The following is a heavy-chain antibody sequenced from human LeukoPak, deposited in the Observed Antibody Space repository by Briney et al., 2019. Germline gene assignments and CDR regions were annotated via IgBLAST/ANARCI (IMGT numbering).Heavy chain of an antibody. D-gene: IGHD6-13*01. V-gene: IGHV3-23*01. Sequence: PGGSLRLSCAASGFTFSSYAMSWVRQAPGKGLEWVSAISGSGGSTYYADSVKGRFTISRDNSKNTLYLQMNSLRAEDTAVYYCAKSESPGYSSSWPARNFDYWGQGTLVTVS. J-gene: IGHJ4*02. CDR2: ISGSGGST. CDR1: GFTFSSYA. CDR3: AKSESPGYSSSWPARNFDY.